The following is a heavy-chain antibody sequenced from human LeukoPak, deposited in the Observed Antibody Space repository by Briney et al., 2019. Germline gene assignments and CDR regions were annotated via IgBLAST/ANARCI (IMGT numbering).Heavy chain of an antibody. CDR2: INPSGGST. CDR3: ARPSYGDYYYYGMDV. J-gene: IGHJ6*02. D-gene: IGHD4-17*01. CDR1: GYTFTGYY. Sequence: ASVKVSCKASGYTFTGYYMHWVRQAPGQGLEWMGIINPSGGSTSYAQKFQGRVTMTRDTSTSTVYMELSSLRSEDTAVYYCARPSYGDYYYYGMDVWGQGTTVTVSS. V-gene: IGHV1-46*01.